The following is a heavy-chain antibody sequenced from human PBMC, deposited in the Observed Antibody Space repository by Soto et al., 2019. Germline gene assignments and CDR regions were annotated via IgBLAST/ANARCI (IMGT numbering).Heavy chain of an antibody. V-gene: IGHV1-2*06. CDR3: ARQLAYCGGDCYTDPIDY. J-gene: IGHJ4*02. CDR1: GYTFTKYY. Sequence: RASVKVSCKASGYTFTKYYVLWVRQAPGQGLEWVGRINPNTGGTNYAQKFQDRVTMTRDTSITTAYMELSRLRSDDTAVYYCARQLAYCGGDCYTDPIDYWGQGTQVTVSS. D-gene: IGHD2-21*02. CDR2: INPNTGGT.